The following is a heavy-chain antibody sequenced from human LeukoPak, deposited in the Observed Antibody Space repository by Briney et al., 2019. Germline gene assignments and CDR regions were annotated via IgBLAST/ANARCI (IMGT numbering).Heavy chain of an antibody. D-gene: IGHD3-10*01. CDR3: ARRVRYGSGSYRPYYYMDV. CDR1: GGSFSGYY. V-gene: IGHV4-34*01. Sequence: SETLSLTCAVYGGSFSGYYWSWIRQPPGKGLEWIGEINHSGSTNYNPSLKSRVTISVDTSKNQFSLKLSSVTAADTAVYYCARRVRYGSGSYRPYYYMDVWGKGTTVTISS. J-gene: IGHJ6*03. CDR2: INHSGST.